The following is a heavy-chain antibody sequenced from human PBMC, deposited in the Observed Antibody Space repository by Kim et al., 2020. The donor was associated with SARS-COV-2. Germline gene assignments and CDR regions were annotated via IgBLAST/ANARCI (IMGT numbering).Heavy chain of an antibody. V-gene: IGHV6-1*01. CDR2: TYYRSKWYN. CDR3: ARELQPGIAAAGPSGDAFDI. J-gene: IGHJ3*02. CDR1: GDSVSSNSAA. Sequence: SQTLSLTCAISGDSVSSNSAAWNWIRQSPSRGLEWMGRTYYRSKWYNDYAVSVKSRITINPDTSKNQFSLQLNSVTPEDTAVYYCARELQPGIAAAGPSGDAFDIWGQGTMVTVSS. D-gene: IGHD6-13*01.